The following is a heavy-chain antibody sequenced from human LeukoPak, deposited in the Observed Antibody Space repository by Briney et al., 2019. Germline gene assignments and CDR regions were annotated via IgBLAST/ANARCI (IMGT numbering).Heavy chain of an antibody. CDR3: AHSLECSYGYNYYYYGMDV. D-gene: IGHD5-18*01. CDR1: GFSLSTSGVG. J-gene: IGHJ6*04. Sequence: SGPTLVNPTQTLTLTCTFSGFSLSTSGVGVGWIRQPPGKALEWLALIYWDDDKRYSPSLKSRLTITKDTSKNQVVLTMTNMDPVDTATYYCAHSLECSYGYNYYYYGMDVWGKGTTVTVSS. CDR2: IYWDDDK. V-gene: IGHV2-5*02.